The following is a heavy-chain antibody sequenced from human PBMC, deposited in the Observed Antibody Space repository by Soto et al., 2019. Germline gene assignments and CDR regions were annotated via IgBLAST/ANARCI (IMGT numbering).Heavy chain of an antibody. CDR3: ARAVGGSYFDY. CDR2: TRNKANSYTT. V-gene: IGHV3-72*01. J-gene: IGHJ4*02. Sequence: EVPLVESGGGLVQPGGSLRLSCAASGFTFSDHYMDWVRQAPGKGLEWVGRTRNKANSYTTEYAASVKGRFTISRDDSKNSLYLQMNSLKTEDTAVYYCARAVGGSYFDYWGQGTLVTVSS. D-gene: IGHD1-26*01. CDR1: GFTFSDHY.